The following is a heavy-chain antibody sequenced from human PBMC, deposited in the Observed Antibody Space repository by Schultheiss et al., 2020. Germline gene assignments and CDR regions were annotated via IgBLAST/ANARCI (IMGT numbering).Heavy chain of an antibody. D-gene: IGHD3-16*01. Sequence: GESLKISCKGSGYSFTSYWIGWVRQMPGKGLEWMGIIYPGDSDTRYSPSFQGQVTISADKSISTAYLQWSSLKASDTAMYYCARAPLGPKWGTYYYYGMDVWGQGTTVTVSS. CDR1: GYSFTSYW. CDR3: ARAPLGPKWGTYYYYGMDV. CDR2: IYPGDSDT. J-gene: IGHJ6*02. V-gene: IGHV5-51*01.